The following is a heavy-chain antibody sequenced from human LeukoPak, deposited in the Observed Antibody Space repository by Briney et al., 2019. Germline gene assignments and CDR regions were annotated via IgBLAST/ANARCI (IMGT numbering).Heavy chain of an antibody. J-gene: IGHJ4*02. D-gene: IGHD3-22*01. CDR2: INHSGST. CDR1: GGSFSGYY. CDR3: AXXXYXXDSSGKGAFDY. Sequence: SETLSLTCAVYGGSFSGYYWSWIRQPPGKGLEWIGEINHSGSTNYNPSLKSRVTISVDTSKNQFSLKLSSVTAADTAVYYCAXXXYXXDSSGKGAFDYWGQGTLVTVSS. V-gene: IGHV4-34*01.